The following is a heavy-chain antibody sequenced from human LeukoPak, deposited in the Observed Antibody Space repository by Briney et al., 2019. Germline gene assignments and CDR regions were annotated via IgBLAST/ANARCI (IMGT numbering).Heavy chain of an antibody. CDR3: ARDFDP. V-gene: IGHV3-30*02. Sequence: PGGSLRLSCAASGFTFSNYDMHWVRQAPGKGLEWVAFIRYDGSNKHYADSVKGRFTISRDNSKNTLYLQMNGLRTDDTAMYYCARDFDPWGQGTLVTVSS. CDR2: IRYDGSNK. J-gene: IGHJ5*02. CDR1: GFTFSNYD.